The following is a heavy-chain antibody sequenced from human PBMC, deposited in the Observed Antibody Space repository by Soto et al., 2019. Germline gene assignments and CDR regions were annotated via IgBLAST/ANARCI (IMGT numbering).Heavy chain of an antibody. V-gene: IGHV5-10-1*01. CDR2: IDPSDSYT. J-gene: IGHJ6*02. CDR3: ARLIAAAGLYYYYYGMDV. Sequence: PGESLKISCKGSGYSFTSYWISWVRQMPGKGLEWMGRIDPSDSYTNYSPSFQGHVTISADKSISTAYLQWSSLKASDTAMYYCARLIAAAGLYYYYYGMDVWGQGTTVTVSS. CDR1: GYSFTSYW. D-gene: IGHD6-13*01.